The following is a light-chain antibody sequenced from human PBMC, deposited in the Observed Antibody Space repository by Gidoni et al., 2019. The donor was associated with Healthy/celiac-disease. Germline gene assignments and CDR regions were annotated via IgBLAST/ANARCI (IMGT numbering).Light chain of an antibody. J-gene: IGLJ1*01. Sequence: QSALTQPASVSGSPGQSITISCTGTSSDVGGYNYVSWYQTHPGKAPKLMIYDVSNRPSGVSNRFSGSKSGNTASLTISGLQAEDEADYYCSSYTSSSTVFGTGTKVTVL. CDR2: DVS. V-gene: IGLV2-14*01. CDR3: SSYTSSSTV. CDR1: SSDVGGYNY.